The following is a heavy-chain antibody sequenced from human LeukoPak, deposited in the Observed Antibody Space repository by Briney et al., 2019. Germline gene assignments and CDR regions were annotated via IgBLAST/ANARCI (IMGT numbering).Heavy chain of an antibody. V-gene: IGHV4-39*01. CDR3: ARQDIVVVPAARFYNWFDP. Sequence: LETLSLTCTVSGGSISSSSYYWGWIRQPPGKGLEWIGSIYYSGSTYYNPSLKSRVTISVDTSKNQFSLKLSSVSAADTAVYYCARQDIVVVPAARFYNWFDPWGQGTLVTVSS. CDR1: GGSISSSSYY. CDR2: IYYSGST. D-gene: IGHD2-2*01. J-gene: IGHJ5*02.